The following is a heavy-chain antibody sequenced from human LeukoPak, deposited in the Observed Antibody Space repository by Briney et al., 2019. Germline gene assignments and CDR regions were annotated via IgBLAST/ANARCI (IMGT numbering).Heavy chain of an antibody. CDR1: GFTFSSYG. V-gene: IGHV3-30*02. CDR3: AELGITLIGGV. J-gene: IGHJ6*04. Sequence: GGSPRLSFAASGFTFSSYGMHWVRQAPGKGLERVSFIRYDGSTKYYADSVKGRFTYSKANAKNSLSLHMNLRPPQDTAVYYCAELGITLIGGVWGKGTTVTISS. CDR2: IRYDGSTK. D-gene: IGHD3-10*02.